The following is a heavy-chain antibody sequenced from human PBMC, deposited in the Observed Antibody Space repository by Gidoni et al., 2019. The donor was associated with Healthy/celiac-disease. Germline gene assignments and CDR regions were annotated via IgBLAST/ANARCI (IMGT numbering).Heavy chain of an antibody. D-gene: IGHD6-6*01. Sequence: EVQLLESGGGLVQPGGSLRLSCAASGFTFSSYAMSWVRQAPGKGLEWVSAISGSGGSTYYADSVKGRFTISRDNSKNTLYLQMNSLRAEDTAVYYCANIVKYSSLIDYWGQGTLVTVSS. CDR2: ISGSGGST. V-gene: IGHV3-23*01. CDR3: ANIVKYSSLIDY. CDR1: GFTFSSYA. J-gene: IGHJ4*02.